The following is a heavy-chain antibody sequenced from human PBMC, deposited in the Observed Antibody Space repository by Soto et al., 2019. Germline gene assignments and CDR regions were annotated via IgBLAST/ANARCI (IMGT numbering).Heavy chain of an antibody. CDR2: TYYSGST. CDR1: GGSVSSGSYY. CDR3: ARALGGPNRGLDY. J-gene: IGHJ4*02. D-gene: IGHD3-16*01. V-gene: IGHV4-61*01. Sequence: SETLSLTCTVSGGSVSSGSYYWSWIRQPPGKGLEWIGYTYYSGSTNYNPSLKSRVTISVDTSKNQFSLKLSSVTAADTAVYYCARALGGPNRGLDYWGQGTLVTVSS.